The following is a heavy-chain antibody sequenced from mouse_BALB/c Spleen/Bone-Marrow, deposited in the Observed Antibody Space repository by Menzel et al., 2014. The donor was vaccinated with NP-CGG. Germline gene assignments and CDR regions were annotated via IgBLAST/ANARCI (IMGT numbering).Heavy chain of an antibody. CDR1: EFSLTSYG. CDR3: ARGGSSRACFAY. CDR2: IWAGGST. J-gene: IGHJ3*01. D-gene: IGHD1-1*01. V-gene: IGHV2-9*02. Sequence: VQLVESGPGLVAPSQSLSITCTVSEFSLTSYGLHWVRQPPGKGLEWLGVIWAGGSTNYNSALMSRLSISKDNSKSXVFLKMNSLQTDDTAMYYCARGGSSRACFAYWGQGTLVTVSA.